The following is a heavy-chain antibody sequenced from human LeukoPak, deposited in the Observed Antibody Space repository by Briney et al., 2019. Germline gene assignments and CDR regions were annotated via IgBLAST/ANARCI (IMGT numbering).Heavy chain of an antibody. D-gene: IGHD3-22*01. Sequence: SEALSLTCTVSGGSISTYFWSWIRQPAGKGLEWIGRLYTSGSTNYNPSLKSRLTMSADTSKNQFSLNLRSVTAADTAIYYCARDRVDSSGYYYYYGIDVWGQGTAVTVSS. CDR3: ARDRVDSSGYYYYYGIDV. J-gene: IGHJ6*02. V-gene: IGHV4-4*07. CDR2: LYTSGST. CDR1: GGSISTYF.